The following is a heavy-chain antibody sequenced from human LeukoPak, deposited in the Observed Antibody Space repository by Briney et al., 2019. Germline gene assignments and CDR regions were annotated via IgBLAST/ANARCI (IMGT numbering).Heavy chain of an antibody. CDR2: IYYSGST. Sequence: SEALSLTCTVSGGSISSYYWSWIRQPPGKGLEWIGYIYYSGSTNYNPSLKSRVTISVDTSKNQFSLKLSSVTAADTAVYYCARPRAFDWLYPFDPWGQGTLVTVSS. CDR1: GGSISSYY. J-gene: IGHJ5*02. V-gene: IGHV4-59*08. D-gene: IGHD3-9*01. CDR3: ARPRAFDWLYPFDP.